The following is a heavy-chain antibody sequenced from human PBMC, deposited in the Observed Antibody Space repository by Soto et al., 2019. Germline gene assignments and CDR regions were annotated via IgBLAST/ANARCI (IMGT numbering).Heavy chain of an antibody. CDR3: ARGTGPNWFDP. V-gene: IGHV4-34*01. D-gene: IGHD1-1*01. CDR2: INHSGST. Sequence: ETLSLTCAVYGGSFSGYYWSWIRQPPGKGLEWIWEINHSGSTNYNPSLKSRVTISVDTSKNQFSLKLSSVTAADTAVYYCARGTGPNWFDPWGQGTLVTVSS. CDR1: GGSFSGYY. J-gene: IGHJ5*02.